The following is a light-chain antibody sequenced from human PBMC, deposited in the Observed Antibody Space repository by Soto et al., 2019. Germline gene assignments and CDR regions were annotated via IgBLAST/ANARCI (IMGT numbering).Light chain of an antibody. CDR3: QHYDSSYLLT. V-gene: IGKV3-20*01. CDR1: QSFLGSY. J-gene: IGKJ4*01. CDR2: GAS. Sequence: EIVLTQSPDTLSLSPGERATLSCRASQSFLGSYLAWYQQKPGQAPRLLIYGASSRATGIPDRFSGSGSGTDFTLTISRLGPEDFAVYYCQHYDSSYLLTFGGGTKVEIK.